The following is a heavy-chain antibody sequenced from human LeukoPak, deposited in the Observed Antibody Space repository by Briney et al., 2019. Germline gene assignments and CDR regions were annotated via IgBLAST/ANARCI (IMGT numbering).Heavy chain of an antibody. D-gene: IGHD3-9*01. CDR3: ARRQYYDILTGYPIWGDYYGMDV. CDR1: GGSISSSSYS. J-gene: IGHJ6*02. CDR2: IYYSGST. Sequence: PSETLSLTCTVSGGSISSSSYSWGWIRQPPGKGLEWIGSIYYSGSTYYNPSLKSRVTISVDTSKNQFSLKLSSVTAADTAVYFCARRQYYDILTGYPIWGDYYGMDVRGQGTTVTVSS. V-gene: IGHV4-39*01.